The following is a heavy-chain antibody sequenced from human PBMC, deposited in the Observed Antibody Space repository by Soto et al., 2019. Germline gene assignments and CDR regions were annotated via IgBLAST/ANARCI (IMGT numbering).Heavy chain of an antibody. V-gene: IGHV3-23*01. D-gene: IGHD4-17*01. CDR1: GFIVSTYA. CDR2: IGSSGGTT. Sequence: GGSLRLSCAASGFIVSTYAMNWVRQAPGKGLEWVSAIGSSGGTTFYAESVRGRFTISRDNSINTLYLQMSSLRTEDTAVYYCAHPRGYGVFDAVDIWGQGTMVTVSS. J-gene: IGHJ3*02. CDR3: AHPRGYGVFDAVDI.